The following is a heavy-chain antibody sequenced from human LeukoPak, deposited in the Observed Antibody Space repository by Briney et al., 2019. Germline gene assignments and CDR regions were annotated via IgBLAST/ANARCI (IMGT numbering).Heavy chain of an antibody. V-gene: IGHV3-7*01. CDR1: GFTFSTCW. CDR2: IKQDGSEK. D-gene: IGHD3-22*01. CDR3: AKELKPMIVVADLFDY. J-gene: IGHJ4*02. Sequence: GGSLRLSCAASGFTFSTCWMSWVRQAPGKGLEWVANIKQDGSEKYYVDSVKDRFTISRDNAKNSLYLQMNSLRAEDTAVYYCAKELKPMIVVADLFDYWGQGTLVTVSS.